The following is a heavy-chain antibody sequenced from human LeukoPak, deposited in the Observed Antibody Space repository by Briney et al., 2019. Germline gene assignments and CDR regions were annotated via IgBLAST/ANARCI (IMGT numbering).Heavy chain of an antibody. CDR1: GFTFSSYW. Sequence: GGSLRLSCAAPGFTFSSYWMSWVRQAPGKGLEWVANIKQDGSEKYYVDSVKGRFTISRDNAKNSLYLQMNSLRAEDTAVYYCARVRDYSSSWYGAFEHWGQGTLVTVSS. CDR3: ARVRDYSSSWYGAFEH. CDR2: IKQDGSEK. D-gene: IGHD6-13*01. J-gene: IGHJ4*02. V-gene: IGHV3-7*01.